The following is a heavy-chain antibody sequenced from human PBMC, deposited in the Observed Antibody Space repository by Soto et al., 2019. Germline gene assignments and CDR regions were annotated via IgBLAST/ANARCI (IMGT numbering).Heavy chain of an antibody. Sequence: PSETLSLTCTVSGGSLSGYYWSWIRQPPGKGLEWIGSIYSTGSPHHNPSLKNRVSISVDTSKSEFSLKLSSVTAADMAMYYCARPKTIVAAAGKGCFDPWGQGTLVTVSS. J-gene: IGHJ5*02. D-gene: IGHD6-13*01. CDR3: ARPKTIVAAAGKGCFDP. CDR2: IYSTGSP. CDR1: GGSLSGYY. V-gene: IGHV4-4*08.